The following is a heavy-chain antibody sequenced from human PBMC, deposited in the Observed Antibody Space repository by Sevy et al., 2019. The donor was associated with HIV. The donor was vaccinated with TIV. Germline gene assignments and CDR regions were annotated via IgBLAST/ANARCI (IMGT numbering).Heavy chain of an antibody. CDR2: LSFGCGEI. CDR3: AREGCSRPHDY. D-gene: IGHD2-8*01. V-gene: IGHV3-23*01. CDR1: GFAFYEYS. J-gene: IGHJ4*02. Sequence: GGSLRLSCAASGFAFYEYSMSWIRQAPGKGLEWVATLSFGCGEINYADSVKGRFTISRDNSKNSVYLQMDNLRVEDTALYYCAREGCSRPHDYWGQGTRVTVSS.